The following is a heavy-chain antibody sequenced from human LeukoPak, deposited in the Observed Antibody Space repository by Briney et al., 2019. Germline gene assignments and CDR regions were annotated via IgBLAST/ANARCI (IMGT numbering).Heavy chain of an antibody. CDR1: GVTFDDYA. V-gene: IGHV3-9*01. CDR2: ISWNSGSI. J-gene: IGHJ3*02. D-gene: IGHD6-19*01. CDR3: AKSVQWLDAFDI. Sequence: GRSLRLSCAASGVTFDDYAMHWVRQAPGKGLEWVSGISWNSGSIGYADSVKGRFTISRDNAKNSLYLQMNSLRAEDTALYYCAKSVQWLDAFDIWGQGTMVTVSS.